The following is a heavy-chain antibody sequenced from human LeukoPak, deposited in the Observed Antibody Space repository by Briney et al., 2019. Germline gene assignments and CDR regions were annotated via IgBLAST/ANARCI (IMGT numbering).Heavy chain of an antibody. V-gene: IGHV3-74*03. CDR1: GITLSDYW. D-gene: IGHD3-22*01. J-gene: IGHJ6*02. CDR3: ARDYYDSSGYYYGDYHYYYAMDV. CDR2: IESDGTRT. Sequence: GGSLRLSCAASGITLSDYWMYWVRQGPGKGLVHVSRIESDGTRTVYADSVKGRFTISRDNAKNTLYLQMSSLRAEDTAVYYCARDYYDSSGYYYGDYHYYYAMDVWGQGTTVTVSS.